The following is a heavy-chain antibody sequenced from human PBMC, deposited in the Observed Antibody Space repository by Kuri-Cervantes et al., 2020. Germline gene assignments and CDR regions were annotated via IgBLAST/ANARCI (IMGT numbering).Heavy chain of an antibody. CDR3: ARRGILAYCGGDCSNDAFDI. D-gene: IGHD2-21*02. Sequence: ESLKISCAVFGGSFSGYYWSWIRQPPGKGLEWIGEINHSGSTNYNPSLKSRVTISVDTSKNQFSLKLSSVTAADTAVYYCARRGILAYCGGDCSNDAFDIWGQGTMVTVSS. CDR1: GGSFSGYY. J-gene: IGHJ3*02. V-gene: IGHV4-34*01. CDR2: INHSGST.